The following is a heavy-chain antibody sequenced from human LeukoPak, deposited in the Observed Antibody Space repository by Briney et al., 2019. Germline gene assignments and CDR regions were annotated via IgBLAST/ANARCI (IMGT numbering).Heavy chain of an antibody. J-gene: IGHJ5*02. V-gene: IGHV4-59*01. CDR1: GGSISSYY. D-gene: IGHD6-19*01. Sequence: PSETLSLTCTVSGGSISSYYWSWIRQPPGKGLEWIGYIYYSGSTNYNPSLKSRVTISVDTSKNQFSLKLSSVTAADTAVYYCARGVSSGWFGGYWFDPWGQGTLVTVSS. CDR2: IYYSGST. CDR3: ARGVSSGWFGGYWFDP.